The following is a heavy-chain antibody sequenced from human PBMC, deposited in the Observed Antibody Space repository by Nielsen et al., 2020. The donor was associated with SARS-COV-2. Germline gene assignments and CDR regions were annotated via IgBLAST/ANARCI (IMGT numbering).Heavy chain of an antibody. J-gene: IGHJ4*02. V-gene: IGHV3-74*01. D-gene: IGHD2-15*01. CDR3: TRGFYSQSDY. CDR2: INTDGSRS. CDR1: GFTFSSYY. Sequence: GESLKISCAGSGFTFSSYYFNWVRQAPGKGLMWVSRINTDGSRSAYADAVKGRFTISRDNGKNSLYLQMNSLRSEDTALYYCTRGFYSQSDYWGQGTLVTVSS.